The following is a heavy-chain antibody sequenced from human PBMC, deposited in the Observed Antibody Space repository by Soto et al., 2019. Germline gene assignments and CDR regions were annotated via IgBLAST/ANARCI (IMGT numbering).Heavy chain of an antibody. CDR2: ISYDGSNK. CDR1: GFTFSSYG. V-gene: IGHV3-30*18. J-gene: IGHJ4*02. D-gene: IGHD6-19*01. Sequence: QVQLVESGGGVVQPGRSLRLSCAASGFTFSSYGMHWVRQAPGKGLGWVAVISYDGSNKYYADFVKGRFTISRDNSKNTLYLQMNSLRAEDTAVYYCAKAGSGWYAAPVDLDYWGQGTLVTVSS. CDR3: AKAGSGWYAAPVDLDY.